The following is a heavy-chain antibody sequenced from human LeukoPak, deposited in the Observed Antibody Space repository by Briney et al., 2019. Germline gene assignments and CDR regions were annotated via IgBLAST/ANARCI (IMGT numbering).Heavy chain of an antibody. J-gene: IGHJ3*02. Sequence: GGSLRLSCAASGFTFSDYYMSWIRQAPGKGLEWVSYISSSGSTIYYADSVKGRFTISRDNAKNSLYLQMNSLRAEDTALYYCAKGTLEQWLVRVAMDPNDAFDIWGQGTMVTVSS. V-gene: IGHV3-11*01. CDR1: GFTFSDYY. D-gene: IGHD6-19*01. CDR3: AKGTLEQWLVRVAMDPNDAFDI. CDR2: ISSSGSTI.